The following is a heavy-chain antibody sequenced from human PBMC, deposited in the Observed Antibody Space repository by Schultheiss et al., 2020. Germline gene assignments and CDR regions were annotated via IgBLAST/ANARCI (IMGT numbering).Heavy chain of an antibody. D-gene: IGHD6-13*01. V-gene: IGHV4-34*01. J-gene: IGHJ1*01. CDR2: INHSGST. Sequence: SETLSLTCTVSGGSISSYYWSWIRQPPGKGLEWIGEINHSGSTNYNPSLKSRVTISVDTSKNQFSLKLSSVTAADTAVYYCARQVAAAGSPEYFQHWGQGTLVTVSS. CDR3: ARQVAAAGSPEYFQH. CDR1: GGSISSYY.